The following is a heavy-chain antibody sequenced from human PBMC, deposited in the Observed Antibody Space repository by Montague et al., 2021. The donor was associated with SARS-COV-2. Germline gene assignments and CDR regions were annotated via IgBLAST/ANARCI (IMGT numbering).Heavy chain of an antibody. CDR3: ARGGGSGYRYYFDY. J-gene: IGHJ4*02. CDR2: IYYSGRT. D-gene: IGHD3-22*01. CDR1: GGSISSYY. V-gene: IGHV4-59*01. Sequence: SETLSLICTVSGGSISSYYWNWIRQPPGKGLEWIGYIYYSGRTNYNPSLKSRVTISVDTSKNQFSLKLSSVTAADTAMYYCARGGGSGYRYYFDYWGQGSLVTVSS.